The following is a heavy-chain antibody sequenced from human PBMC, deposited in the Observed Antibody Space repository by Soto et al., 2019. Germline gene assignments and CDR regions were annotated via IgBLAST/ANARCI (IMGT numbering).Heavy chain of an antibody. Sequence: GASVKVSCKASGYTFTVYYMHWVRQAPGQGLEWMGWINPNSGGTNYAQKFQGWVTMTRDTSISTAYMELSRLRSDDTAVYYCARSRPNKYSYDSSGYYQLDYWGQGTLVSVSS. D-gene: IGHD3-22*01. CDR2: INPNSGGT. CDR1: GYTFTVYY. CDR3: ARSRPNKYSYDSSGYYQLDY. V-gene: IGHV1-2*04. J-gene: IGHJ4*02.